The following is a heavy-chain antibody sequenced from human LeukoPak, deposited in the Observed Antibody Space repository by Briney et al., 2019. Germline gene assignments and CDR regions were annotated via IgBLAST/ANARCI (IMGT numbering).Heavy chain of an antibody. CDR1: GFTFSSYA. CDR3: ARVNSY. J-gene: IGHJ4*02. D-gene: IGHD2/OR15-2a*01. CDR2: ISYDGSNK. Sequence: GRSLRLSCAASGFTFSSYAMHRVRQAPGKGLEWVAVISYDGSNKYYADSVKGRFTISRDNSKNTLYLQMNSLRAEDTAVYYCARVNSYWGQGTLVTVSS. V-gene: IGHV3-30*04.